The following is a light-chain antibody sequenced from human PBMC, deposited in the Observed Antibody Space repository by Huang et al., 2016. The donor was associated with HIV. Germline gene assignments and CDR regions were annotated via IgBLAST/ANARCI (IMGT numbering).Light chain of an antibody. CDR2: GAS. J-gene: IGKJ2*01. Sequence: DVQMTQSPSSLSASVGDRITITCRASRSIITYLNWYQQHPGKAPKLLIYGASSLLGGVPSRFSGSVSGTDFTLTISSLQPEDFATYYCQQSYTSPYTFGQGTKLEI. CDR3: QQSYTSPYT. CDR1: RSIITY. V-gene: IGKV1-39*01.